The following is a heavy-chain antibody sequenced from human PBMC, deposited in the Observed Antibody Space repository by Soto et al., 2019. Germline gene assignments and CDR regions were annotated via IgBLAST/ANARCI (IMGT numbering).Heavy chain of an antibody. D-gene: IGHD6-13*01. CDR2: ILPMLDIT. CDR1: GGTFSTYT. CDR3: TLGSWSAETFDI. J-gene: IGHJ3*02. V-gene: IGHV1-69*02. Sequence: QVQLVQSGAEVKKPGSSVKVSCKASGGTFSTYTIIWVRQAPGQGLEWMGRILPMLDITNSAQRCQGRVKITADKSTSTAYLELSSLRSEDTAVYYCTLGSWSAETFDIWGRGTMVTVSS.